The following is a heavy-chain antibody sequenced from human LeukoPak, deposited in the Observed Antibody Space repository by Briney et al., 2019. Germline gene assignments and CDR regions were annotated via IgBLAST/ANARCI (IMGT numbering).Heavy chain of an antibody. CDR1: GYTFTGYC. J-gene: IGHJ3*02. Sequence: ASVKVSCKASGYTFTGYCMHWVRQAPGQGLEWMGWINAGNGNTKYSQEFQGRVTITRDTSASTAYMELSSLRSEDMAVYYCAREGLDYDSAFDIWGQGTMVTVSS. V-gene: IGHV1-3*03. D-gene: IGHD3-22*01. CDR3: AREGLDYDSAFDI. CDR2: INAGNGNT.